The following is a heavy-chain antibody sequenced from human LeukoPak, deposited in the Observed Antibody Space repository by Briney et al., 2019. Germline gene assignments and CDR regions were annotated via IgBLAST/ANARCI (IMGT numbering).Heavy chain of an antibody. J-gene: IGHJ6*03. CDR3: ARTGAMGYDILTGYYNGYYYYYMDV. D-gene: IGHD3-9*01. V-gene: IGHV4-61*02. Sequence: TSQTLSLTCTVSGGSISSGSYYWSWIRQPAGKGLEWIGRIYTSGSTNYNPSLKSRVTISVDTSKNQFSLKLSSVTAADTAVYYCARTGAMGYDILTGYYNGYYYYYMDVWGKGTTVTVSS. CDR1: GGSISSGSYY. CDR2: IYTSGST.